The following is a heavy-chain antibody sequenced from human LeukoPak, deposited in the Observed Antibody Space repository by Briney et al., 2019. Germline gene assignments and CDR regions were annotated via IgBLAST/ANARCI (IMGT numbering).Heavy chain of an antibody. CDR1: GYTFTSYG. D-gene: IGHD1-26*01. CDR2: ISAYNGNT. V-gene: IGHV1-18*01. Sequence: ASVKVSFTASGYTFTSYGISWVRQAPGQGLEWMGWISAYNGNTNYAQKLQGRVTMTTDTSTSTAYMELRSLRSDDTAVYYCARDRYIVGATTFDYWGQGTLVTVSS. CDR3: ARDRYIVGATTFDY. J-gene: IGHJ4*02.